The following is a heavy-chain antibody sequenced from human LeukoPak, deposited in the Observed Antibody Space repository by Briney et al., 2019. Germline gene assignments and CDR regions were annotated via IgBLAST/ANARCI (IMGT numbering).Heavy chain of an antibody. CDR2: ISSSSSYI. J-gene: IGHJ4*02. V-gene: IGHV3-21*01. Sequence: GGSLTLLCAASGLTFSIYYMKGLRGARGKGVEWVSSISSSSSYIYYADSVKGRFTISRDNAKNSLYLQMNSLRAKDTAVYYCAREDFSGWYSNWGQGTLVTVSS. CDR3: AREDFSGWYSN. D-gene: IGHD6-19*01. CDR1: GLTFSIYY.